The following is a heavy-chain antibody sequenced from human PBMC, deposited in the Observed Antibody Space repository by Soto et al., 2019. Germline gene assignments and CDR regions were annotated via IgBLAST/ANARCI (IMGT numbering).Heavy chain of an antibody. V-gene: IGHV1-3*01. CDR1: GYTFTSYA. CDR2: INAGNGNT. J-gene: IGHJ6*02. CDR3: ARSQGSRTSLEIYYYYYYGMDV. Sequence: ASVKVSCKASGYTFTSYAMHWVRQAPGQRLEWMGWINAGNGNTKYSQKFQGRVTITRDTSASTAYMELSSLRSEDTAVYYCARSQGSRTSLEIYYYYYYGMDVWGQGTTVTVSS. D-gene: IGHD2-2*01.